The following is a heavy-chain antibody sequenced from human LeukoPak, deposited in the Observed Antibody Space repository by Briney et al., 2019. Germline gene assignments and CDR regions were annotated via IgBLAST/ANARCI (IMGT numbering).Heavy chain of an antibody. J-gene: IGHJ4*02. D-gene: IGHD3-22*01. CDR1: GYTFTNYD. CDR2: MNPSNSNT. V-gene: IGHV1-8*01. CDR3: ARGLGSFPVVVIGY. Sequence: ASVKVSCKASGYTFTNYDINWVRQATGQGLEWMGWMNPSNSNTGYAQKFQGRLTMTRNTSISTAYMELSGLRSEDTAVYYCARGLGSFPVVVIGYWGQGTLVTVSS.